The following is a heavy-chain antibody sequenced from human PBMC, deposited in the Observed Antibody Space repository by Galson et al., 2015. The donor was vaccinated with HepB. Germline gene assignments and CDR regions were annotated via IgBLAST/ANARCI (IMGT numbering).Heavy chain of an antibody. V-gene: IGHV3-48*01. CDR1: GFTFSSYS. CDR2: ISSSSTI. J-gene: IGHJ6*03. CDR3: ARDREFREVFYYYYYMDV. D-gene: IGHD3-10*01. Sequence: SLRLSCAASGFTFSSYSMNWVRQAPGKGLEWVSYISSSSTIKYADSAKGRFTITSNNATNSLYLQMNSLRAEDTAVYYCARDREFREVFYYYYYMDVWGKGTTVTVSS.